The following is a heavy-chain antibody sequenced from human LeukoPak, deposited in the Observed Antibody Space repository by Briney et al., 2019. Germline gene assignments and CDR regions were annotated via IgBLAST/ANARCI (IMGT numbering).Heavy chain of an antibody. CDR2: IKHDGSLR. J-gene: IGHJ3*01. Sequence: PGGSLRLPCAASGITFKSHWMTWVRQAPGRGLEWVANIKHDGSLRNYVDSVKGRFTISRDNAKNSLYLQMNSLRAEDTAVYYCARDQDYHISDSWYDAFDVWGRGTMVTVSP. CDR3: ARDQDYHISDSWYDAFDV. V-gene: IGHV3-7*01. CDR1: GITFKSHW. D-gene: IGHD3/OR15-3a*01.